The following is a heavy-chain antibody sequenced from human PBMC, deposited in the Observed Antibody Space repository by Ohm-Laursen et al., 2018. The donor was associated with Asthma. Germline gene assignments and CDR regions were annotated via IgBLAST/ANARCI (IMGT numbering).Heavy chain of an antibody. CDR2: ISAYNGNT. Sequence: SVKVSCKASGYTFTSYGISWVRQAPGQGLEWMGWISAYNGNTNYAQKLQGRVTMTTDTSTSTASMDLRSLTSEDTAVYYCAIRRSDYPYAFDVWGQGTLVTVSS. J-gene: IGHJ3*01. CDR3: AIRRSDYPYAFDV. V-gene: IGHV1-18*01. CDR1: GYTFTSYG. D-gene: IGHD4-17*01.